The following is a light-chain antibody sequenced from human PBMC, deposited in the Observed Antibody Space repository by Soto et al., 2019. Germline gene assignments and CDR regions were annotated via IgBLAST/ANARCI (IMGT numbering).Light chain of an antibody. J-gene: IGKJ1*01. CDR1: QSVSNNY. CDR3: QQYGRSGK. V-gene: IGKV3-20*01. CDR2: GAS. Sequence: EIVLNQAPCTLSFSTHYTAPLSSRASQSVSNNYLAWYQQKPGQDPRLLIYGASNRATGIPDRFSSSGSGTDFTLTISRLEPEDFAVYYCQQYGRSGKFGQGAKADI.